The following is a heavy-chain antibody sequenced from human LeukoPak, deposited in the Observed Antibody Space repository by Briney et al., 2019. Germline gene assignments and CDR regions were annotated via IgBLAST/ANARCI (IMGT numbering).Heavy chain of an antibody. V-gene: IGHV1-69*13. Sequence: SVKVSCKASGGTFSSYAISWVRQAPGQGLEWMGGIIPIFGTANYVQKFQGRVTITADESTSTAYMELSSLRSEDTAVYYCARSCGVSSGWPYYFDYWGQGTLVTVSS. J-gene: IGHJ4*02. CDR1: GGTFSSYA. D-gene: IGHD6-19*01. CDR2: IIPIFGTA. CDR3: ARSCGVSSGWPYYFDY.